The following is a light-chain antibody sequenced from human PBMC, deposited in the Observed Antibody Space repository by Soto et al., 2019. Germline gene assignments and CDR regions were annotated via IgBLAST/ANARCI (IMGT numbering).Light chain of an antibody. CDR3: QQYGSTPGT. Sequence: EIVLTQSPGTLSLSPGERATLSCRASLSVSSSYLAWYQQKPGQAPRLLIYGASSRATGIPDRFSGSGSGTDFTLTISRLEPEDSAVYYCQQYGSTPGTFGQGTKVEIK. V-gene: IGKV3-20*01. CDR1: LSVSSSY. CDR2: GAS. J-gene: IGKJ1*01.